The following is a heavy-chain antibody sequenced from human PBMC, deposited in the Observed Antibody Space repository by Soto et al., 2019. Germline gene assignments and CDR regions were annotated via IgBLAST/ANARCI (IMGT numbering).Heavy chain of an antibody. CDR1: GFTFSSYN. D-gene: IGHD2-15*01. CDR3: ARDGGYCSGGSCNDAFDI. V-gene: IGHV3-21*01. CDR2: ISSSSTYI. J-gene: IGHJ3*02. Sequence: GGSLRLSCAASGFTFSSYNLNWVRQAPGKGLEWVSSISSSSTYIYYADSVKGRFTISRDNAKNSLYLQMNSLRAEDTAVYYCARDGGYCSGGSCNDAFDIWGQGTMVTVSS.